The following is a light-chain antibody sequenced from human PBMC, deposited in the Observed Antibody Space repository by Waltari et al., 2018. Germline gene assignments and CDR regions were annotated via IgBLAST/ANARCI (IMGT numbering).Light chain of an antibody. CDR3: ASWDDSLNGHWV. CDR2: RSD. J-gene: IGLJ3*02. CDR1: ASNIGGNL. Sequence: QSVLTQPPSASGTPGQRVTISCSGGASNIGGNLVNWYQQLPGKAPKLLIYRSDQRPSGVPDRFSASKAGTSASLAISGLQSEDEADYFCASWDDSLNGHWVFGGGTKVTVL. V-gene: IGLV1-44*01.